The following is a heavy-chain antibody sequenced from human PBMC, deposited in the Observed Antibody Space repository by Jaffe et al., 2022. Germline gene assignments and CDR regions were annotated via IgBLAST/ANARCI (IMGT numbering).Heavy chain of an antibody. Sequence: QVQLVQSGAEVKKPGSSVKVSCKASGGTFSSYAISWVRQAPGQGLEWMGGIIPIFGTANYAQKFQGRVTITADESTSTAYMELSSLRSEDTAVYYCARASRIFGVVIIGDDAFDIWGQGTMVTVSS. J-gene: IGHJ3*02. D-gene: IGHD3-3*01. CDR3: ARASRIFGVVIIGDDAFDI. CDR1: GGTFSSYA. CDR2: IIPIFGTA. V-gene: IGHV1-69*01.